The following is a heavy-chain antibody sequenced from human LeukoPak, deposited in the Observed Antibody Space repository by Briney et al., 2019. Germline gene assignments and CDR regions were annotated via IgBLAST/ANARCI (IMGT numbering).Heavy chain of an antibody. CDR1: GFSFSTYG. CDR3: TREGMGTTFSAWFDP. CDR2: VSPDGSID. J-gene: IGHJ5*02. D-gene: IGHD4-11*01. Sequence: GGSLRLSCAASGFSFSTYGMHWVRQAPGKGLEWVAVVSPDGSIDYYADSVRGRFTVSRDNSKNTLYLQVNSLRVEDTAVYYCTREGMGTTFSAWFDPWGQGTLVTVPS. V-gene: IGHV3-30*03.